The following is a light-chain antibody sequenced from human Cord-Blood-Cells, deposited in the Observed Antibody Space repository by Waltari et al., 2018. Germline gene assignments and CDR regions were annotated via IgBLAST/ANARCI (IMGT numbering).Light chain of an antibody. Sequence: SYELTPPPSVSVSPGQTARITCSGDALPKQYAYWYQQTPGQAPVLVIYKDSERPSGLPERFSGSSSGTTVTLTISGVQAEDEADYYCQSADSSGTNWVFGGGTKLTVL. CDR2: KDS. CDR3: QSADSSGTNWV. V-gene: IGLV3-25*03. CDR1: ALPKQY. J-gene: IGLJ3*02.